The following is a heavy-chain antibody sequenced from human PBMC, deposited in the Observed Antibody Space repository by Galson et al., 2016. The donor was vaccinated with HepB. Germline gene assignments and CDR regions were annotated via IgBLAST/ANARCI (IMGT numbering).Heavy chain of an antibody. J-gene: IGHJ3*02. CDR2: IYYSGTT. Sequence: ETLSLPCTVSGGSINSGSYYWAWIRQPPGKGLEYIGSIYYSGTTYYNPSLKSRATIFVETSRNQFSLEMSSVTTADATVYYCARHKIVGAIDAFDIWGQGTMVTVSS. CDR3: ARHKIVGAIDAFDI. CDR1: GGSINSGSYY. V-gene: IGHV4-39*01. D-gene: IGHD1-26*01.